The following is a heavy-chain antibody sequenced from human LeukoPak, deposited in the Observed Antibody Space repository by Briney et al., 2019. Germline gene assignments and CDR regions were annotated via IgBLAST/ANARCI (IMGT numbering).Heavy chain of an antibody. CDR1: GGSISSYY. D-gene: IGHD3-3*02. Sequence: SSETLSLTCTVSGGSISSYYWSSIRQPPGQGLEWIGSIYYTGSTNYNPSLKSRVTISVDTSKNQFSLKLGSVTAADTAVYYCARAHFWSGYTIDYWGQGTPVTVSS. V-gene: IGHV4-59*01. CDR3: ARAHFWSGYTIDY. J-gene: IGHJ4*02. CDR2: IYYTGST.